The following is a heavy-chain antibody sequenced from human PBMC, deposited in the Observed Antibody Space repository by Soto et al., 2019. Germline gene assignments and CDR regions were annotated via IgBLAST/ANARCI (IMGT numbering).Heavy chain of an antibody. J-gene: IGHJ4*02. Sequence: TLSLTCGISGDSVASNSAAWYWIRQSPSRGLEWLGRTYYRSKLYSDYAVSVKGRITIKLDTSKNQFSLQLNSVTPEDTAVYYCARDRVVEMATVDLDYWGQGTMVTVSS. CDR1: GDSVASNSAA. V-gene: IGHV6-1*01. CDR3: ARDRVVEMATVDLDY. CDR2: TYYRSKLYS. D-gene: IGHD5-12*01.